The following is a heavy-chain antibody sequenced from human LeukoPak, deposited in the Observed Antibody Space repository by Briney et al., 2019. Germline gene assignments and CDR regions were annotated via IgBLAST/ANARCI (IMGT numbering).Heavy chain of an antibody. CDR3: ARAPWELEFYFDY. Sequence: GGSLRLSCVASGFTFSDYYMSWIRQAPGKGLEWVSYISSSGSTIYYADSVKGRFTISRDNAKNSLYLQMNSRRAEHTAVYYCARAPWELEFYFDYWGQGTLVTVSS. J-gene: IGHJ4*02. V-gene: IGHV3-11*01. CDR1: GFTFSDYY. D-gene: IGHD1-1*01. CDR2: ISSSGSTI.